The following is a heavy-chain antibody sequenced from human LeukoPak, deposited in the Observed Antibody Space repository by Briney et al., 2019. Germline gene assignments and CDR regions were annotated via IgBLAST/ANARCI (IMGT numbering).Heavy chain of an antibody. CDR1: GGSFSSYA. Sequence: ASVKVSCKASGGSFSSYAISWVRQAPGQGLEWMGGIIPIFGTANYAQKFQGRVTITTDESTSTAYMELSSLRSEDTAVYYCARGFSGRQLVYYFDYWGQGTLVTVSS. CDR2: IIPIFGTA. CDR3: ARGFSGRQLVYYFDY. D-gene: IGHD6-6*01. J-gene: IGHJ4*02. V-gene: IGHV1-69*05.